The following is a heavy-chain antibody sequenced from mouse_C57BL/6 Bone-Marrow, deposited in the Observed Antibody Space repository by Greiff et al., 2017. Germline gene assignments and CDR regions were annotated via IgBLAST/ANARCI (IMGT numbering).Heavy chain of an antibody. D-gene: IGHD1-1*01. Sequence: QVQLKESGPGLVQPSQSLSITCTVSGFSLTSYGVHWVRQSPGKGLEWLGVIWSGGSTDYNAAFISRLSLSKDNSKSQVFFKMNSLQADDTAIYYCARIYYYGQRYFDVWGTGTTVTVSS. CDR3: ARIYYYGQRYFDV. CDR1: GFSLTSYG. J-gene: IGHJ1*03. V-gene: IGHV2-2*01. CDR2: IWSGGST.